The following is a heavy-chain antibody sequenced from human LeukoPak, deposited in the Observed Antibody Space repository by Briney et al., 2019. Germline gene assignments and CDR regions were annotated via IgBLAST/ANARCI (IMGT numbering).Heavy chain of an antibody. J-gene: IGHJ5*02. D-gene: IGHD1-1*01. Sequence: SETLSLTCTVSGGSISSSSYYWSWIRQPPGKGLEWIGEINHSGSTNYNPSLKSRVTISVDTSKNQFSLKLSSVTAADTAVYYCARGGSMRRNWFDPWGQGTLVTVSS. CDR3: ARGGSMRRNWFDP. V-gene: IGHV4-39*07. CDR2: INHSGST. CDR1: GGSISSSSYY.